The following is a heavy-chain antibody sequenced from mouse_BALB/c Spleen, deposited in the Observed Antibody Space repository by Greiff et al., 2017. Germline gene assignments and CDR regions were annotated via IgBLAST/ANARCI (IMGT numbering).Heavy chain of an antibody. CDR1: GFTFSSYY. D-gene: IGHD1-1*01. J-gene: IGHJ2*01. CDR3: ARNYYGSPVYFDY. V-gene: IGHV5-6-2*01. Sequence: VQLKESGGGLVKLGGSLKLSCAASGFTFSSYYMSWVRQTPEKRLELVAAINSNGGSTYYPDTVKGRFTISRDNAKNTLYLQMSSLKSEDTALYYCARNYYGSPVYFDYWGQGTTLTVSS. CDR2: INSNGGST.